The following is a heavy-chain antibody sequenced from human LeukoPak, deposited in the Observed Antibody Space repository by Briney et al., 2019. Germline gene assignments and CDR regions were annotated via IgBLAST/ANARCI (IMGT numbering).Heavy chain of an antibody. Sequence: SVKVSCKASGGTFSSYAISWVRQAPGQGLEWMGGIIPIFGTANYAQKFQGRVTITTDESTSTAYVELSSLRSEDTAVYYCARDGGDAFDIWGQGTMVTVSS. CDR2: IIPIFGTA. CDR3: ARDGGDAFDI. CDR1: GGTFSSYA. V-gene: IGHV1-69*05. J-gene: IGHJ3*02.